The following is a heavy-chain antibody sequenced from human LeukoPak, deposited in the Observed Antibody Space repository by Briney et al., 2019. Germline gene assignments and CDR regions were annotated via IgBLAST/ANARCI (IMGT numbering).Heavy chain of an antibody. V-gene: IGHV3-23*01. Sequence: GGSLRLSCAGSGFTFSNYAMNWVRQAPGKGLEWVSAISGSGGSTYYADSVKGRFAISRDNSKNTLYLQMNSLRAEDTAVYYCAKVSIFGVVTYYFDYWGQGTLVTVSS. D-gene: IGHD3-3*01. CDR3: AKVSIFGVVTYYFDY. CDR2: ISGSGGST. J-gene: IGHJ4*02. CDR1: GFTFSNYA.